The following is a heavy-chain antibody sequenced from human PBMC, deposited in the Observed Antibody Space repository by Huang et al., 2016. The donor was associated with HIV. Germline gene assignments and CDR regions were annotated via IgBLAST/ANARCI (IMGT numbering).Heavy chain of an antibody. J-gene: IGHJ6*03. Sequence: QVRLEQWGEGVVKPSDTLSLTCAVYGASFTTYFWSWIRQSPVKGLQWIGEIKPGGHSNYNPVFQGRFIMSVDTTKNQFSLSLRDMTAADAAIYYCARLPTPSYYDTWSLSPVEEDFFYFNMDLWGQGTPVIVSS. CDR3: ARLPTPSYYDTWSLSPVEEDFFYFNMDL. D-gene: IGHD3-3*01. CDR1: GASFTTYF. V-gene: IGHV4-34*02. CDR2: IKPGGHS.